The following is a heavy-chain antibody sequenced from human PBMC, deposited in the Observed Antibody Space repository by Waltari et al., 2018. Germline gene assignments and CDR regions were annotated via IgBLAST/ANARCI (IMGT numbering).Heavy chain of an antibody. Sequence: QVQLVESGGGLVKPGGSLRLSCAASGFTFSDHYMTWIRQAPGKGVEWVSYISHGNTFVNYADSVKGRFTISRDDAKKSRYLQMNSLRAEDTALYYCARAGGRRICSGGRCYSPDSWGQGTQVTVSS. J-gene: IGHJ4*02. V-gene: IGHV3-11*06. D-gene: IGHD2-15*01. CDR1: GFTFSDHY. CDR3: ARAGGRRICSGGRCYSPDS. CDR2: ISHGNTFV.